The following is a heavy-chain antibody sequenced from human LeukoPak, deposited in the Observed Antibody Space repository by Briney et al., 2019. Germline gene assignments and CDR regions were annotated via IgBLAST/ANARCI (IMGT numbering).Heavy chain of an antibody. CDR3: SKDPNGDYIGAFDM. CDR1: GLTFSNYA. CDR2: NIVSGSRT. J-gene: IGHJ3*02. V-gene: IGHV3-23*01. Sequence: PGGSLRLSCAASGLTFSNYAMTWVRQAPGKGLEWVSSNIVSGSRTYYADSVKGRFTISRDNSKNTLYLQMNSLRAEDTALYYCSKDPNGDYIGAFDMWGPGTLVTVSS. D-gene: IGHD4-17*01.